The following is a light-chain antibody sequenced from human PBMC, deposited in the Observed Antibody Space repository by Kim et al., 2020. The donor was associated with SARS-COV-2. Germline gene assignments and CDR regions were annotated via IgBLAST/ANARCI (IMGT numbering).Light chain of an antibody. Sequence: VGDRVTITCRASQSISGYLNWYQQRLGEAPKLLIYAASNLQTGVPSRFSGSGSGTDFTLSISSLQLEDFGAYYCQQSFGTPYTFGQGTKLEI. CDR3: QQSFGTPYT. J-gene: IGKJ2*01. CDR2: AAS. CDR1: QSISGY. V-gene: IGKV1-39*01.